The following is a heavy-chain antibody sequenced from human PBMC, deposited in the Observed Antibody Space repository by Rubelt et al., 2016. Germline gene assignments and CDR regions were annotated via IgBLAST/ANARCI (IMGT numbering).Heavy chain of an antibody. V-gene: IGHV4-34*01. CDR2: IHHSGST. D-gene: IGHD6-13*01. Sequence: QVQLQQWGAGLLKPSETLSLTCAVYGGSFSGYYWSWIRQPPGTGLEWIGEIHHSGSTNYNPSLKRRVTISGDTSKNQFSLKLGSVTAADTAVYYCARGRRGSSSWLGRDYYGMDVWGRGTTVTVSS. J-gene: IGHJ6*02. CDR3: ARGRRGSSSWLGRDYYGMDV. CDR1: GGSFSGYY.